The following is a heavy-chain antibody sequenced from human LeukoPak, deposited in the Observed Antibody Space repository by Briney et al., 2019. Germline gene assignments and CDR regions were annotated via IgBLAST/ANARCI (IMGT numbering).Heavy chain of an antibody. Sequence: PGGSLRLSCAPSGFTFYDYAMHCLRQVPGKGPEWISLITWGVGDPYYADSVRGGFSISRDNTRDSLYLQMSSLRPEDTAFYFCARGNYRSAQTMFDSWGPGTLVTVPS. CDR2: ITWGVGDP. J-gene: IGHJ4*02. CDR3: ARGNYRSAQTMFDS. D-gene: IGHD6-25*01. V-gene: IGHV3-43D*03. CDR1: GFTFYDYA.